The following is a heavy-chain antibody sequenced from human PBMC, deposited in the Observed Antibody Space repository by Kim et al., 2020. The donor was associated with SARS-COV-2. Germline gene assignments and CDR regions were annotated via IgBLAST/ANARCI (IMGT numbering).Heavy chain of an antibody. CDR3: ARDRPYYYDSSGYY. D-gene: IGHD3-22*01. CDR1: GFTFSSYS. CDR2: ISSSSSTI. Sequence: GSLRLSCAASGFTFSSYSMNWVRQAPGKGLEWVSYISSSSSTIYYADSVKGRFTISRDNAKNSLYLQMNSLRDEDTAVYYCARDRPYYYDSSGYYWGQGTLVTVSS. V-gene: IGHV3-48*02. J-gene: IGHJ4*02.